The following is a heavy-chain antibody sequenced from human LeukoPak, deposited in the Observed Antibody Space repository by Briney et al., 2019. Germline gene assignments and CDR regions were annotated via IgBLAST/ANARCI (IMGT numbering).Heavy chain of an antibody. J-gene: IGHJ6*02. D-gene: IGHD2-15*01. Sequence: ASVKVSCKASGYTFNSYDINWARQATGQGLEWMGWMNPNSGNTGYAQKFQGRVTMTRNTSISTAYMELSSLRSEDTAVYYCARVGCSGGSCRTDLYGMDVWGQGTTVTVSS. CDR3: ARVGCSGGSCRTDLYGMDV. CDR2: MNPNSGNT. CDR1: GYTFNSYD. V-gene: IGHV1-8*01.